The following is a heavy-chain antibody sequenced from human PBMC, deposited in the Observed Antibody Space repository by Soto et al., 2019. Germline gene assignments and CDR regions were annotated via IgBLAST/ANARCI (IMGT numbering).Heavy chain of an antibody. CDR3: AKGRSYYYYYGVDV. V-gene: IGHV3-30-3*01. Sequence: PGGSLRLSCAASGFTFSSYAMHWVRQAPGQGLEWVAVISYDGSNKYYADSVKGRFTISRDNSKSTLYLQMNSLRAEDTALYYCAKGRSYYYYYGVDVWGQGTTVTVSS. CDR1: GFTFSSYA. CDR2: ISYDGSNK. J-gene: IGHJ6*02.